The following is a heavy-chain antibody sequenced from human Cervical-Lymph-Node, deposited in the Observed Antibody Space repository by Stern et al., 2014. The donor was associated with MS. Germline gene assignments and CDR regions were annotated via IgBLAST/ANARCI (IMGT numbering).Heavy chain of an antibody. V-gene: IGHV1-18*04. CDR2: ISAYNGDT. J-gene: IGHJ6*02. Sequence: VQLVESGAEVKKPGASVKVSCEASGYTFTSNGITWMRQAPGQGLEWVGWISAYNGDTKHAQKLQGRVTMTTDTSTSTAYMELRSLRSDDTAVYYCARDSHDYYRYGMDVWGQGTTVTVS. CDR1: GYTFTSNG. CDR3: ARDSHDYYRYGMDV.